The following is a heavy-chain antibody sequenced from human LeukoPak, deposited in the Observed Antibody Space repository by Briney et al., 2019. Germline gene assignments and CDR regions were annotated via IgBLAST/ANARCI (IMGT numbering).Heavy chain of an antibody. V-gene: IGHV3-64D*06. CDR3: VKDSSSWYYFDY. D-gene: IGHD6-13*01. CDR2: ISSTGGST. Sequence: GGSLRLSCSASGFTFSNYAMHWVRQAPGKGPEYVSAISSTGGSTYYADSVKGRFTISRDNSKNTLYLQMSSLRAEDTAVYYCVKDSSSWYYFDYWGQGTLVTVSS. J-gene: IGHJ4*02. CDR1: GFTFSNYA.